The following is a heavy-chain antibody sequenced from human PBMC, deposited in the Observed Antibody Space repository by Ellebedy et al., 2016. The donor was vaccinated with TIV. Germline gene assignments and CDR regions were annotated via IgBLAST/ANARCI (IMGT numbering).Heavy chain of an antibody. CDR3: ARAYGGYNPLDY. J-gene: IGHJ4*02. CDR2: INTDGTST. CDR1: GFTFSRYW. V-gene: IGHV3-74*01. Sequence: PGGSLRLSCAASGFTFSRYWMHWVRQAPGQGLVWVSRINTDGTSTTYADSVKGRFTISRDNAKNTLYLQMNSLRAEDTAVYYCARAYGGYNPLDYWGQGTLVTVSS. D-gene: IGHD5-12*01.